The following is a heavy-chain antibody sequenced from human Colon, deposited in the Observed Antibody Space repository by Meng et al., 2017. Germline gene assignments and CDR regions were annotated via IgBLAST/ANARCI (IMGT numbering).Heavy chain of an antibody. J-gene: IGHJ5*02. D-gene: IGHD4-17*01. CDR1: GGSFSGFY. V-gene: IGHV4-34*02. Sequence: QVQQQQGGAGLMTPSATLPLSCAVSGGSFSGFYWSWIRQPPGKGLEWIGEIDHFGISNYNSSLKGRLTMSVDTSKKQISLTLTSVTAADTAVYYCATGLRHGDWFDPWGPGTLVTVSS. CDR3: ATGLRHGDWFDP. CDR2: IDHFGIS.